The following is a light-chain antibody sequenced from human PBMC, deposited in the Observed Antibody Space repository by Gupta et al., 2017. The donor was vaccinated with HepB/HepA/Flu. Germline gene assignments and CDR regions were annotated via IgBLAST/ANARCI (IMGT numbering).Light chain of an antibody. J-gene: IGLJ1*01. CDR1: SSDIGSYT. CDR3: AAWDDSLNGYV. Sequence: QSVLTQPPSASGTPGQGVTISCSGSSSDIGSYTVNWYQQLPGTAPKLLIYSDNQRPSGVPDRFSGSKSGTSASLAIXGXQAEDEXDYYCAAWDDSLNGYVFGTGTKVTVL. V-gene: IGLV1-44*01. CDR2: SDN.